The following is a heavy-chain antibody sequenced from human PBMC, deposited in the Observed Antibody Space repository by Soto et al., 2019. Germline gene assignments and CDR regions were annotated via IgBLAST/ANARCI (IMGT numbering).Heavy chain of an antibody. CDR2: ISYDGRNK. V-gene: IGHV3-30*18. D-gene: IGHD6-19*01. J-gene: IGHJ6*02. CDR1: GFTFSSYG. Sequence: QVQLVESGGGVVQPGRSLRLSCAASGFTFSSYGMHWVRQAPGKGLEWVAVISYDGRNKYNADAVKGRFTISRDNSKNTLYLQMSSLRAEDTAVYYCVKDGSSGWPYFYDMDVWGQGTTVTVSS. CDR3: VKDGSSGWPYFYDMDV.